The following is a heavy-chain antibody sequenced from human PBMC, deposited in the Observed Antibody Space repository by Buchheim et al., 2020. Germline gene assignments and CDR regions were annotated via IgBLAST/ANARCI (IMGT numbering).Heavy chain of an antibody. CDR2: IYYSGST. Sequence: QVQLQESGPGLVKPSETLSLTCTVSGGSISSYYWSWIRQPPGKGLEWIGYIYYSGSTNYNPSLKSRVTISVDTSKNQFSLKLSSVTAADTAVYYCARLGITMVRGWSWFDPWGQGTL. D-gene: IGHD3-10*01. J-gene: IGHJ5*02. CDR3: ARLGITMVRGWSWFDP. V-gene: IGHV4-59*08. CDR1: GGSISSYY.